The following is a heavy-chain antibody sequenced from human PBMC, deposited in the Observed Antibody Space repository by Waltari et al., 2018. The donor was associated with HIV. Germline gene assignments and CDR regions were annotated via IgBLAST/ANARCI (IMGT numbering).Heavy chain of an antibody. J-gene: IGHJ4*02. V-gene: IGHV4-61*02. CDR1: GGSTSHGSYY. Sequence: QVQLQESGPGLVTPSQTLSLTCTVSGGSTSHGSYYWACIRQPAGKGLEWIGRIYTSGSTNYNPARKSRVTISVDTSKNQFSLKLSSVTAADTAVYYCARGIPFFAFDYWGQGTLVTVSS. CDR3: ARGIPFFAFDY. CDR2: IYTSGST.